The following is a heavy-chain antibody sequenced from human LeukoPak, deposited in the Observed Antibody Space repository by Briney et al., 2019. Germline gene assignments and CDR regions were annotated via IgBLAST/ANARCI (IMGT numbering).Heavy chain of an antibody. V-gene: IGHV3-7*01. J-gene: IGHJ3*02. CDR3: AREDMWAFGM. D-gene: IGHD2-15*01. CDR1: GLTYSHYW. Sequence: GGSLRLSCAAYGLTYSHYWMSGVRQAPGKGLEWVANIKPDGSDKYYVDSVKGRSTISRDNAKNTLYLEIDSLRAEDAAVYYCAREDMWAFGMWGQGTMVTASS. CDR2: IKPDGSDK.